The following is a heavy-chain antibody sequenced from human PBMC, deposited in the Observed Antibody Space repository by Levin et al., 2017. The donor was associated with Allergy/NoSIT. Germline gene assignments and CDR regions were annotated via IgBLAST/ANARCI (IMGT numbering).Heavy chain of an antibody. CDR1: GGSMSHYY. V-gene: IGHV4-59*01. J-gene: IGHJ4*02. Sequence: GSLRLSCTVSGGSMSHYYWSWIRQSPGKGLEWIGYIYYTGGTNYNPSLKSRVTISVDTSKNQFSLILNSVTAADTSFYYCARGGSGYPFDYWGQGTLVTVTS. CDR3: ARGGSGYPFDY. CDR2: IYYTGGT. D-gene: IGHD3-22*01.